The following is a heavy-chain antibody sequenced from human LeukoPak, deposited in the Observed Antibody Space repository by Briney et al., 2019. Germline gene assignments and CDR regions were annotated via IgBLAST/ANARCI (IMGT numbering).Heavy chain of an antibody. V-gene: IGHV4-59*01. CDR2: IYYSGIT. J-gene: IGHJ4*02. Sequence: SETLSLICTVSGDSISGYYWSWIRRSPGKGLEWIGYIYYSGITNYNPPLKTRVTMSVDTSKNQFSLKLSSVTAADTAVYYCARGGGGGYSYGYVFDYWGQGTLVTVSS. CDR1: GDSISGYY. CDR3: ARGGGGGYSYGYVFDY. D-gene: IGHD5-18*01.